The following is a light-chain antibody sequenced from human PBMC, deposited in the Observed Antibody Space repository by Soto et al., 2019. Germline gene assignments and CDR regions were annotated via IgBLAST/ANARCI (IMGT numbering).Light chain of an antibody. J-gene: IGKJ2*01. CDR1: QSVSSY. Sequence: EILLTQSPATLSLSPGERATLSCRASQSVSSYLAWYQQKPGQAPRLLIYDASNRATGIPARFSGSGSGTDFTLTISSLEPEDFAVYYCQQRSNWPPYTFVQCTKLEIK. CDR3: QQRSNWPPYT. CDR2: DAS. V-gene: IGKV3-11*01.